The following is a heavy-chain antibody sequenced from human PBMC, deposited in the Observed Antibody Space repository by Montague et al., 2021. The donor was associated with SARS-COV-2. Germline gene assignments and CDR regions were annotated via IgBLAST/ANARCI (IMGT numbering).Heavy chain of an antibody. CDR1: GGSISSDGYY. Sequence: TLSLTCTVSGGSISSDGYYWSWTRQHPGKGLEWIGYIYYSGSTYYNPSLKSRVTISVDTSKNQFSLKLSSVTAADTAVYYCARDTRISGAFDIWGQGTMVTVSS. CDR3: ARDTRISGAFDI. CDR2: IYYSGST. J-gene: IGHJ3*02. D-gene: IGHD2-15*01. V-gene: IGHV4-31*03.